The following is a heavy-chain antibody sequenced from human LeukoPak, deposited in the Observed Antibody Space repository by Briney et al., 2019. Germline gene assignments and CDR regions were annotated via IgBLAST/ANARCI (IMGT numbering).Heavy chain of an antibody. J-gene: IGHJ4*02. Sequence: SETLSLTCAISGASFSGYSWTWIRQPPGKGLEWIGEFSHTGSPIYNPSLKSRVNISIDTSKNQFSLRLTSVTAADTAVYFCARDKGGMVPFDYWGQGTLVTVSS. V-gene: IGHV4-34*01. CDR2: FSHTGSP. D-gene: IGHD3-10*01. CDR3: ARDKGGMVPFDY. CDR1: GASFSGYS.